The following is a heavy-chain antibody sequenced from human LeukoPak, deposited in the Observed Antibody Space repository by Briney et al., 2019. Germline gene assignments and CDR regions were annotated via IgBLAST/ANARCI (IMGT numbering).Heavy chain of an antibody. Sequence: SETLSLTCTVSGGSISSYYWNWIRQPPGKGLEWIGYIYYSGSTNYNPSLKSRVTISVDTSKNQFSLKLSSVTAADTAVYYCARGRRRGHIAASPVGGFDYWGQGTLVTVSS. CDR3: ARGRRRGHIAASPVGGFDY. CDR1: GGSISSYY. V-gene: IGHV4-59*01. CDR2: IYYSGST. J-gene: IGHJ4*02. D-gene: IGHD6-6*01.